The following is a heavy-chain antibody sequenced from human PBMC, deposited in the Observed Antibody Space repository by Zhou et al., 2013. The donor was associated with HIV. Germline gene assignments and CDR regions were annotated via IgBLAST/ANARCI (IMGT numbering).Heavy chain of an antibody. V-gene: IGHV4-59*11. J-gene: IGHJ3*02. D-gene: IGHD6-6*01. CDR1: GGSISSHY. CDR3: ARGSAPWVPGAFDI. CDR2: IYYSGST. Sequence: QVQLQESGPGLVKPSETLSLTCTVSGGSISSHYWSWIRQPPGKGLEWIGYIYYSGSTNYNPSLKSRVTISVDTSKNQFSLKLSSVTAADTAVYYCARGSAPWVPGAFDIWGQGTSGHRLF.